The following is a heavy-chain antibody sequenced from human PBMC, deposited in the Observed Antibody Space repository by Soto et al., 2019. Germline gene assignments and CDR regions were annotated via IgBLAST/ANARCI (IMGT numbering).Heavy chain of an antibody. D-gene: IGHD3-16*01. CDR1: GFTFGPYW. CDR2: IKPDGSEK. J-gene: IGHJ2*01. V-gene: IGHV3-7*01. CDR3: ASPYTVAGSSYWCFDL. Sequence: EVQLVESGGGLVQPGGSLRLSCAASGFTFGPYWMTWVRQAPGKGLEWVAKIKPDGSEKYYVESVKGRFTISRDNTKTSLYLQMNSLRAEDTAVYYCASPYTVAGSSYWCFDLWGRGTLVTVSS.